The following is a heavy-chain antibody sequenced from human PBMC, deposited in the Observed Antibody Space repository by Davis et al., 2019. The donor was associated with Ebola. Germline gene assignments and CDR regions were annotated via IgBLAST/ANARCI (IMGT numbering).Heavy chain of an antibody. D-gene: IGHD2-15*01. J-gene: IGHJ2*01. Sequence: PSETLSLTCTVSGYSISSGYYWGWIRQPPGKGLEWIGSIYHSGSTYYNPSLKSRVTISVDTSKNQFSLKLSSVTAADTAVYYCARRPGGIVVVVDPWYFDLWGRGTLVTVSS. V-gene: IGHV4-38-2*02. CDR1: GYSISSGYY. CDR3: ARRPGGIVVVVDPWYFDL. CDR2: IYHSGST.